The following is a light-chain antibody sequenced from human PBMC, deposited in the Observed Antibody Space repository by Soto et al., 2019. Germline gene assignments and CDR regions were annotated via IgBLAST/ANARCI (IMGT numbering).Light chain of an antibody. CDR3: HQYYSYSRT. J-gene: IGKJ1*01. CDR2: KAS. V-gene: IGKV1-5*03. CDR1: QSISTW. Sequence: DIQMTQSPSTLSASVGDRVTITCRASQSISTWLAWYQQKPGKAPNLLIYKASSLESGVPSRFSGSGSGTEFTLTISNLQPDDSATYYCHQYYSYSRTFGQGTKVEIK.